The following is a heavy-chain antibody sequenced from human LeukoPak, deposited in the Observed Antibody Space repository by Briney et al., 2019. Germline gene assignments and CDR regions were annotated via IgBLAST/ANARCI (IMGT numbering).Heavy chain of an antibody. J-gene: IGHJ6*03. D-gene: IGHD7-27*01. Sequence: SETLSLTCTVSGGSISSSSYYWGWIRQPPGKGLEWIGSIYYSGSTNYNPSLKSRVTISVDTSKNQFSLKLSSVTAADTAVYYCARGEPNWGPSYYYMDVWGKGTTVTVSS. CDR1: GGSISSSSYY. CDR2: IYYSGST. V-gene: IGHV4-39*07. CDR3: ARGEPNWGPSYYYMDV.